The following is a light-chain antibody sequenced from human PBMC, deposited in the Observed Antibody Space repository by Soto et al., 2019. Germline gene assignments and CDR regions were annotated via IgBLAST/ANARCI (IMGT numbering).Light chain of an antibody. J-gene: IGKJ5*01. CDR3: QQSYSTPIT. Sequence: EIKMNQSPASVSAKIGDRVTIACRASQDIGHYLAWYQQKPGKLPKLLISDASVLRSGVSSRFSSSGSGTDFTLTISSLQPEDVATYFCQQSYSTPITFGQRTLPEI. CDR2: DAS. CDR1: QDIGHY. V-gene: IGKV1-27*01.